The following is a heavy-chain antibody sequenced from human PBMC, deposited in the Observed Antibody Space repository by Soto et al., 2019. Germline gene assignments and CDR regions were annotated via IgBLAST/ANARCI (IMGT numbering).Heavy chain of an antibody. J-gene: IGHJ4*02. CDR1: GFTFSSYG. CDR3: ARDPQSRMAARALFDF. V-gene: IGHV3-33*01. Sequence: QVQLVESGGGVVQPGTSLRLSCVVSGFTFSSYGMHWVRQAPGKGLEWVAAMWSDGSNKYYADSVKGRFTISRDNSKNTLSLQMNNLRAEDTAVYYCARDPQSRMAARALFDFWGQGTLVTVSS. D-gene: IGHD6-6*01. CDR2: MWSDGSNK.